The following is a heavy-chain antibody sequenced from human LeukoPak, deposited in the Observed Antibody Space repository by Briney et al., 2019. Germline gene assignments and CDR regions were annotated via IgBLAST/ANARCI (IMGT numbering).Heavy chain of an antibody. V-gene: IGHV3-23*01. J-gene: IGHJ4*02. CDR1: GFTFSTYA. Sequence: GGPLRLSCAASGFTFSTYAMSWVRHTPGKGLEWVSGISSGGNTQYTDSVKGRFTISRDNSKNTLHLQMDSLRAEDTAIYYCTKDRREWVLPYFDSWGQGTVVTVSS. CDR2: ISSGGNT. D-gene: IGHD3-3*01. CDR3: TKDRREWVLPYFDS.